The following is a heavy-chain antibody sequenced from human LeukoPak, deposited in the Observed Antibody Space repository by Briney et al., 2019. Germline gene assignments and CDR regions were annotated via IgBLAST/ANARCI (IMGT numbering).Heavy chain of an antibody. D-gene: IGHD2-15*01. CDR3: ARHQRWSSLDP. CDR1: GYSISSSYY. CDR2: VYDSGST. J-gene: IGHJ5*02. Sequence: PSETLSLTCAVSGYSISSSYYWSWIRQPPGRGLEWIGNVYDSGSTNYNPSPKSRVTISVDTSKNQFSLMLTSVTAADTAVYYCARHQRWSSLDPWGQGILVTVSS. V-gene: IGHV4-38-2*01.